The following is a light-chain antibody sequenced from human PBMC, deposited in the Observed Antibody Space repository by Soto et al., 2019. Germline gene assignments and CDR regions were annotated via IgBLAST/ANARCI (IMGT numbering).Light chain of an antibody. CDR2: DTS. CDR1: TGAVTSGHY. V-gene: IGLV7-46*01. J-gene: IGLJ2*01. CDR3: LLSYSGAGGV. Sequence: QAVVTQEPSLTVSPGGTVTLTCGSSTGAVTSGHYPYWFQQKPGQAPRTLIYDTSNKHSWTPARFSGSRLGGKAALTLSGAQPEDEAEYYCLLSYSGAGGVFGGGTKVTVL.